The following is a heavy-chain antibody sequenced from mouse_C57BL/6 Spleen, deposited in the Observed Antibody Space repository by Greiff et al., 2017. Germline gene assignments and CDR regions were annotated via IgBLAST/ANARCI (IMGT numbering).Heavy chain of an antibody. Sequence: QVQLQQSGPGLVQPSQSLSITCTVSGFSLTSYGVHWVRQSPGKGLEWLGVIWSGGSTDYNAAFISRLSISKDNSKSQVFFKMNSLQADDTAIYYCARNGVLPWYFDVWGTGTTVTVSS. CDR2: IWSGGST. CDR3: ARNGVLPWYFDV. D-gene: IGHD5-5*01. V-gene: IGHV2-2*01. CDR1: GFSLTSYG. J-gene: IGHJ1*03.